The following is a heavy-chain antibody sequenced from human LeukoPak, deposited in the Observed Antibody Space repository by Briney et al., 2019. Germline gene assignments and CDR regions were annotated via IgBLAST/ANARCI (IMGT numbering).Heavy chain of an antibody. CDR1: GFSLSTVGVG. CDR3: AHRLHKWVSSGWYRGDFDY. V-gene: IGHV2-5*02. J-gene: IGHJ4*02. Sequence: SGPTLVNPTQTLTLTCTFSGFSLSTVGVGVGWIRQPPGKALGWLALIYWDDYKHYSPSLKSRLTITKDTSKNQVVLTMTNMDPADTATYYCAHRLHKWVSSGWYRGDFDYWGQGTLVTVSS. D-gene: IGHD6-19*01. CDR2: IYWDDYK.